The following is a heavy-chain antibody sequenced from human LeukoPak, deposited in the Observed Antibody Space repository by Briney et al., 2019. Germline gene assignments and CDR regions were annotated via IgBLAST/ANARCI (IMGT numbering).Heavy chain of an antibody. J-gene: IGHJ6*02. CDR1: GFTISSNS. V-gene: IGHV3-53*01. D-gene: IGHD3-10*01. CDR3: ARENNFGSGMDV. CDR2: IYSGGNT. Sequence: GGSLRLSCAASGFTISSNSMNWVRRAPGEGLQWVSVIYSGGNTYYADAVKGRFTISRDNSKNTLYLQMNSLSAEDTAIYYCARENNFGSGMDVWGQGATVTVSS.